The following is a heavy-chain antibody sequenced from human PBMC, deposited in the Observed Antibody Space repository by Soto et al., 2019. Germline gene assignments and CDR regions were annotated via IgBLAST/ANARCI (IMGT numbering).Heavy chain of an antibody. D-gene: IGHD3-3*01. Sequence: GGSLRLSCAACGFTFSSCALSWVRLAPGKGLEWVSSISDSGDNTYYADSLKGRFTISRDNSKNTLYLQMNSLRADDTAVYYCAKGGSFGVVFTYFNFWGQGTLVTVSS. V-gene: IGHV3-23*01. J-gene: IGHJ4*02. CDR2: ISDSGDNT. CDR1: GFTFSSCA. CDR3: AKGGSFGVVFTYFNF.